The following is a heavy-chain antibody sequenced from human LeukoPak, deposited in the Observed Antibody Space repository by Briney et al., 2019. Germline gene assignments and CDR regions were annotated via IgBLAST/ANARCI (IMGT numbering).Heavy chain of an antibody. J-gene: IGHJ4*02. Sequence: GGSLRPSCAASGFTFSSYWMYWVRQAPGKGLVWVSRISGDGSSTHYAYSVKGRFTISRDNAKNTLSLQMNSLRAEDTAVYYCARDDSGSSGYWGQGTLVAVSS. CDR1: GFTFSSYW. D-gene: IGHD1-26*01. CDR2: ISGDGSST. V-gene: IGHV3-74*01. CDR3: ARDDSGSSGY.